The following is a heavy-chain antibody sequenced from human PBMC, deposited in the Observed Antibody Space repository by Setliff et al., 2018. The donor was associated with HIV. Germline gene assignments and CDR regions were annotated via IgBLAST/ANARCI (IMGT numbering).Heavy chain of an antibody. V-gene: IGHV3-7*03. D-gene: IGHD3-3*01. J-gene: IGHJ4*02. CDR3: ARCLNTEYWSGYSPFDY. Sequence: GGSLRLSCEASGFPLYTYDMNWVRQAPGKGLEWVASIKDDGREEDYADSVKGRFTISRDNAKNSLFLQMDSLRTEDTAVYYCARCLNTEYWSGYSPFDYWGLGSLVTVSS. CDR1: GFPLYTYD. CDR2: IKDDGREE.